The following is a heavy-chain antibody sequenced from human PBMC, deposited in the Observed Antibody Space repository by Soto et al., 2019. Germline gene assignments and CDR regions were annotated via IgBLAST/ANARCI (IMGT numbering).Heavy chain of an antibody. CDR1: GGSISSYY. Sequence: PSETLYLTCTVSGGSISSYYWSWIRQPPGKGLEWIGYIYYSGSTNYNPSLKSRVTISVDRSKNQFTLRLTSVTAADTAVYFCATESGSTYGYFDYWGQGTLVTVSS. CDR2: IYYSGST. J-gene: IGHJ4*02. V-gene: IGHV4-59*08. CDR3: ATESGSTYGYFDY. D-gene: IGHD5-18*01.